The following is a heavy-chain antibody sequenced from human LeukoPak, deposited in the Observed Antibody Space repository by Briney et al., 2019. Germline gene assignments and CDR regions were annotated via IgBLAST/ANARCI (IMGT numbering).Heavy chain of an antibody. CDR1: GGTFSSYA. J-gene: IGHJ2*01. D-gene: IGHD1-26*01. Sequence: AASVKVSCKASGGTFSSYAISWVRQAPGQGLEWMGGIIPIFGTANYAQKFQGRVTITADESTSTAYMELSSLRSEDAAVYYCARVQGGDWYFDLWGRGTLVTVSS. CDR2: IIPIFGTA. V-gene: IGHV1-69*13. CDR3: ARVQGGDWYFDL.